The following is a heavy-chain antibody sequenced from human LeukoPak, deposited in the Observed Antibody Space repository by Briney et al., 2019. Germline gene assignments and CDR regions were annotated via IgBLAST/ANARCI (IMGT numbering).Heavy chain of an antibody. CDR3: AKSNGYGLVDI. D-gene: IGHD3-10*01. CDR2: INHSGST. CDR1: GGSFSGYY. V-gene: IGHV4-34*01. Sequence: SETLSLTCAVYGGSFSGYYWSWIRQPPGKGLEWIGEINHSGSTNYNPSLKSRVTISLDTSRNQFSLKLYSVTAADTAVYYCAKSNGYGLVDIWGQGTMVTVSS. J-gene: IGHJ3*02.